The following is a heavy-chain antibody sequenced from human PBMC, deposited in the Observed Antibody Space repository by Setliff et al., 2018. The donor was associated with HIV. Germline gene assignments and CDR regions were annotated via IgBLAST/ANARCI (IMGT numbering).Heavy chain of an antibody. CDR2: ISPDNANT. CDR3: ARDRSPYDYVWGSYRWNWFDP. CDR1: GYTFTDYF. D-gene: IGHD3-16*02. V-gene: IGHV1-2*02. Sequence: ASVKVSCKSSGYTFTDYFIHWVRQAPGQGLEWMGWISPDNANTRISQRFRGRFTISRDNAKNSLYLQMNSLRAEDTAVYYCARDRSPYDYVWGSYRWNWFDPWGQGTLVTVSS. J-gene: IGHJ5*02.